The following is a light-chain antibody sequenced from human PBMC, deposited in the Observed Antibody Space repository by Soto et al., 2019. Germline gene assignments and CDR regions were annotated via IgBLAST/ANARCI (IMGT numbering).Light chain of an antibody. J-gene: IGKJ1*01. Sequence: VLAKSVATLSVSPGDKASLSCRASQDIGSAVAWYHQRSGQAPRLLIFDASIRVPTTPARFSGSVSGTEFTLTISSLESEDFTVYFCQLYGDRLRTFGQ. V-gene: IGKV3-15*01. CDR3: QLYGDRLRT. CDR1: QDIGSA. CDR2: DAS.